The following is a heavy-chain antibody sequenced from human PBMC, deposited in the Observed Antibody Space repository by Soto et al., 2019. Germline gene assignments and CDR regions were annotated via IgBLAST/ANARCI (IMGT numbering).Heavy chain of an antibody. J-gene: IGHJ6*02. CDR1: GGTFSNYA. CDR2: ITPIFGTT. Sequence: QVQLVQSGAEVKKPGSSVKVSCKASGGTFSNYAISWVRQAPGQGLEWMGGITPIFGTTTYAQRLQGRVTITADESSTPAHRELSSLRSEDTAVYYCARVITVTPVGYYGMDVWGQGTTVNVSS. CDR3: ARVITVTPVGYYGMDV. V-gene: IGHV1-69*01. D-gene: IGHD4-4*01.